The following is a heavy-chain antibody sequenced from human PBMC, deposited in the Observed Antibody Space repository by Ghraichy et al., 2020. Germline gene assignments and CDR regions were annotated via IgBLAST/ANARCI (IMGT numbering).Heavy chain of an antibody. Sequence: SETLSLTCTVSGGSVSSGSYYWSWIRQPPGKGLEWIEYIYYSGSTNYNPSLKSRVTISVDTSKNQFSLKLSSVTAADTAVYYCARGTKYDFWSGYYTQFHDYWGQGTLVTVSS. J-gene: IGHJ4*02. V-gene: IGHV4-61*01. CDR1: GGSVSSGSYY. CDR2: IYYSGST. CDR3: ARGTKYDFWSGYYTQFHDY. D-gene: IGHD3-3*01.